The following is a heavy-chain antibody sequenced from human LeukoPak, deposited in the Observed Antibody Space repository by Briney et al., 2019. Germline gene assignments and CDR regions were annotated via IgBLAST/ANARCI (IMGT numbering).Heavy chain of an antibody. D-gene: IGHD6-13*01. CDR2: IYTSGST. CDR3: ARGLGSSWWGNYMDV. J-gene: IGHJ6*03. CDR1: GGSISSGSYY. Sequence: PSETLSLTCTVSGGSISSGSYYWSWIRQPAGKGLEWIGRIYTSGSTNYNPSLKSRVTISVDTSKNQFSLKLSSVTAADTAVYYCARGLGSSWWGNYMDVWGKGTTVIISS. V-gene: IGHV4-61*02.